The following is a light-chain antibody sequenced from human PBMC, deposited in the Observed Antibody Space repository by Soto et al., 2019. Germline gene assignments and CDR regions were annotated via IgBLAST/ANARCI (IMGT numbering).Light chain of an antibody. CDR2: STX. V-gene: IGLV8-61*01. J-gene: IGLJ2*01. CDR1: SGSVSTSYY. Sequence: QTVVTQEPSFSVSPGGTVTLTCGLTSGSVSTSYYPSWYQQTPGQAPRTLIYSTXXPPSGVPDRFSGSILGNKAALTITGXXXXXXXXYYCVLYMGSGSVVFGGGTKLTVL. CDR3: VLYMGSGSVV.